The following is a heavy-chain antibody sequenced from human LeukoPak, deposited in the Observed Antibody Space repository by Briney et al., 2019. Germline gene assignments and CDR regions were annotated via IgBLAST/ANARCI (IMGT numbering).Heavy chain of an antibody. CDR3: AGETITGTDY. V-gene: IGHV3-48*04. Sequence: GGSLRLSCAASGFTFSGYSMNWVRQAPGKGLEWLSYISGSNNTIYYADSVKGRFTISRDNAKNSLYLQMNSLRAEDTAVYYCAGETITGTDYWGQGTLVTVSS. J-gene: IGHJ4*02. CDR1: GFTFSGYS. CDR2: ISGSNNTI. D-gene: IGHD3-10*01.